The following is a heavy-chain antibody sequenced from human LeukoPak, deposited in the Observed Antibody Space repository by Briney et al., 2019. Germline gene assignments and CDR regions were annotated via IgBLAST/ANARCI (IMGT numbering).Heavy chain of an antibody. V-gene: IGHV4-59*08. Sequence: PSETLSLTCTVSGGSISGYYWSWIRQPPGKRLEWIGYIYSSGSTNYNPSLKSRVTISVDTSKNQFSLRLSSVTAADTAVYYCARHYPPDYTFGYWGQGTLVTVSS. J-gene: IGHJ4*02. CDR2: IYSSGST. D-gene: IGHD4-11*01. CDR3: ARHYPPDYTFGY. CDR1: GGSISGYY.